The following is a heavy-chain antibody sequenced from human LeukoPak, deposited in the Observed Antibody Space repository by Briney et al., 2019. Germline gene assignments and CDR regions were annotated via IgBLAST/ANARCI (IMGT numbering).Heavy chain of an antibody. CDR3: ARDRPGTFYYDRSGYSRDYFFDY. V-gene: IGHV4-31*03. Sequence: SQTPSLTCTVSGGSISSGGYSWSWIRQHPGKGLEWIGYIYYSGSTSYNPSLKSRVIISVDTSKNQFSLRLNSVTAADTAVYYCARDRPGTFYYDRSGYSRDYFFDYWGPGTLVTVSS. CDR1: GGSISSGGYS. J-gene: IGHJ4*02. CDR2: IYYSGST. D-gene: IGHD3-22*01.